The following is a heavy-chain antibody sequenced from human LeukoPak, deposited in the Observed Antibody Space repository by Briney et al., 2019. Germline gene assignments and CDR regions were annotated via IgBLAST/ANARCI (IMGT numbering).Heavy chain of an antibody. CDR3: TRARGSGYDFDS. V-gene: IGHV3-74*01. Sequence: PGGSLRLSCGGSGFTFRSHWMHWVRQAPGKGPVWVSRINLDGSSTSYADSVKGRFTISRDNAKTTLYLQMNSLRAEDTAIYYCTRARGSGYDFDSWGQGTLVTVSS. J-gene: IGHJ4*02. CDR1: GFTFRSHW. D-gene: IGHD5-12*01. CDR2: INLDGSST.